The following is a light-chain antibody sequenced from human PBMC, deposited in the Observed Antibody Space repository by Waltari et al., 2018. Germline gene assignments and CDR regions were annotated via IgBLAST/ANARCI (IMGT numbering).Light chain of an antibody. CDR2: DVS. Sequence: QSALTQPASASGSPGQSITFSCTGAFSDVGAYDCVSWYQQLPGRAPKLLIYDVSHRPSGVSDRLSGSKSGNTASLTISGLQPEDEADYYCSSYTTRGTWVFGGGTKLTVL. CDR1: FSDVGAYDC. J-gene: IGLJ3*02. CDR3: SSYTTRGTWV. V-gene: IGLV2-14*03.